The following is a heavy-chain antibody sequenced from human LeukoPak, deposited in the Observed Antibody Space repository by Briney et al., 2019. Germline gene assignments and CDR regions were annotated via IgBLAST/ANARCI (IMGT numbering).Heavy chain of an antibody. CDR1: GFTFDDYA. CDR2: ISWNSGSI. J-gene: IGHJ4*02. Sequence: GGSLGLSCAASGFTFDDYAMHWVRQAPGKGLEWVAGISWNSGSIGYADSVQGRFTISRDTARDSLYLQMNILRAEDTAFYYCAKGAGSNWYYFDYWGQGTLVTVSS. CDR3: AKGAGSNWYYFDY. V-gene: IGHV3-9*01. D-gene: IGHD6-13*01.